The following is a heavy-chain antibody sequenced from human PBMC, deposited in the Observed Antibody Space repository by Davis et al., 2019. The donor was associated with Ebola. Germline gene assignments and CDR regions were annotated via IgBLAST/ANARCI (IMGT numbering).Heavy chain of an antibody. CDR1: GFTFSDYS. V-gene: IGHV3-21*04. Sequence: PGGSLRLSCAASGFTFSDYSMNWVRQAPGKGLEWVSSIDRSSRFIFSADSVKGRFTVSRDNAKNSLYLQMNNLRAEDRAVYYCARMLTPRYCTPDGCYVEVFENWGQGTLVSVSS. CDR3: ARMLTPRYCTPDGCYVEVFEN. D-gene: IGHD2-8*01. J-gene: IGHJ4*02. CDR2: IDRSSRFI.